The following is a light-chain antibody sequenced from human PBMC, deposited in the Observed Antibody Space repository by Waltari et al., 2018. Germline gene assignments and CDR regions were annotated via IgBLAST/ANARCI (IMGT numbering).Light chain of an antibody. J-gene: IGKJ1*01. CDR1: QSINRA. CDR2: GAS. Sequence: IVLTQSPGTLSLSPGERVTLSCRASQSINRALAWYQQKPGQAPRLLIYGASIRATGIPDRVSGSGSGTDFTLTISSLEPEDFAVYFCQNYVRLPATFGQGTKVEIK. V-gene: IGKV3-20*01. CDR3: QNYVRLPAT.